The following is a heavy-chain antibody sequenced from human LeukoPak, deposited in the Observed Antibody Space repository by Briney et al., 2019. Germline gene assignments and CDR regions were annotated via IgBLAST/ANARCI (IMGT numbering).Heavy chain of an antibody. D-gene: IGHD2-2*01. J-gene: IGHJ6*04. Sequence: SETLSLTCAVYGGSFSGYYWSWIRQPPGKGLEWIGEINHSGSTNYNPSLKSRVTISVDTSKNQFSQKLSSVTAADTAVYYCARVRGGVVVPAAMHYYYGMDVWGKGTTVTVSS. V-gene: IGHV4-34*01. CDR3: ARVRGGVVVPAAMHYYYGMDV. CDR2: INHSGST. CDR1: GGSFSGYY.